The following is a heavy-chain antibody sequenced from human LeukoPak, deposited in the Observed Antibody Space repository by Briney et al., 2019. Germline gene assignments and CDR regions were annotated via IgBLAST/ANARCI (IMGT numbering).Heavy chain of an antibody. J-gene: IGHJ4*02. Sequence: GGSLRLSCAASGFTFSSYGMNWVRQAPGKGLEWISYISSSPTSIYYADSVKGRFTISRDNAKNSLYLQMNSLRAEDTALYYCAKDRLGFGESLDYWGQGTLVTVSS. CDR1: GFTFSSYG. CDR2: ISSSPTSI. D-gene: IGHD3-10*01. CDR3: AKDRLGFGESLDY. V-gene: IGHV3-48*04.